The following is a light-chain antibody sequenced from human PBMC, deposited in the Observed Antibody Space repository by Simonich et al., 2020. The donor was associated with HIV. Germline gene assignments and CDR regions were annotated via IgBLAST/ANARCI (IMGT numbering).Light chain of an antibody. CDR3: LQYNNWPPWT. CDR1: QSVSSN. Sequence: EIVMTQSPATLSVSPGERATLSCRASQSVSSNLAWYQQKPGQAPRLFMYGTATRATGIPARFSGSGSGTEFTLTISSMQSEDVAVYYCLQYNNWPPWTFGQGTKVEIK. CDR2: GTA. V-gene: IGKV3-15*01. J-gene: IGKJ1*01.